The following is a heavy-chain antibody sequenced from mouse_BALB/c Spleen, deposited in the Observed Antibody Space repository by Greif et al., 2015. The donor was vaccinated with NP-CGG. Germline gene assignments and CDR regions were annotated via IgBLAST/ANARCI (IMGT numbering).Heavy chain of an antibody. V-gene: IGHV1S81*02. CDR1: GYTFTSYW. CDR2: INPSNGRT. CDR3: ARGYYYAMGY. J-gene: IGHJ4*01. Sequence: QVQLQQSGAELVKPGASVKLSCKASGYTFTSYWMHWVKQRPGQGLEWIGEINPSNGRTNYNEKFKSKATLTVDKSSSTAYMQLSSLTSEDSAVYYCARGYYYAMGYWGQGTSVTVSS.